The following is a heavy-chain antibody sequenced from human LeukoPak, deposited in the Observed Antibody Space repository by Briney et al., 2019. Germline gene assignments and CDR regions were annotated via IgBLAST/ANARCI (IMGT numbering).Heavy chain of an antibody. D-gene: IGHD6-19*01. J-gene: IGHJ4*02. CDR3: ARLAMYSSGWSILDY. Sequence: SETLSLTCTVPGSSITSYYWSWIRQPPGKGLEWIGFIFYSGSTNYNPSLKSRVTISVDTSKNQFSLQMNSVTAADTAVFYCARLAMYSSGWSILDYWGQGALVTVSS. V-gene: IGHV4-59*08. CDR1: GSSITSYY. CDR2: IFYSGST.